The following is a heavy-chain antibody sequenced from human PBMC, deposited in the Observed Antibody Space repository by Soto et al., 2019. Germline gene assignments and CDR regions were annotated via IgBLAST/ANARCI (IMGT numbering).Heavy chain of an antibody. CDR1: GGTFNTYA. V-gene: IGHV1-69*19. Sequence: QVQLVQSGPEMKKPGSAVKVSCKASGGTFNTYAMNWVRQVPGQGLEWMGGIFPMFDVPRYAQKFQGRVTITLDESSTTAYMDLSSLRFGDTAVYYCARSVGSGGVIGGFDYWGQGTLVSV. D-gene: IGHD3-16*02. CDR2: IFPMFDVP. CDR3: ARSVGSGGVIGGFDY. J-gene: IGHJ4*02.